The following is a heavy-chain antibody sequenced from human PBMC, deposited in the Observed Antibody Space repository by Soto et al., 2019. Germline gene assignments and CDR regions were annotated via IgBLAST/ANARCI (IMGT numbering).Heavy chain of an antibody. J-gene: IGHJ4*02. V-gene: IGHV3-23*01. CDR1: GFTFSSYA. D-gene: IGHD3-3*01. Sequence: GGSLRLSCAASGFTFSSYAMSWVRQAPGKGLEWVSAISGSGGSTYYADSVKGRFTISRDNSKSTLYLQMNSLRAEDTAVYYCAKGSNVLRFLEWLFVVYWGQGTLVTVSS. CDR3: AKGSNVLRFLEWLFVVY. CDR2: ISGSGGST.